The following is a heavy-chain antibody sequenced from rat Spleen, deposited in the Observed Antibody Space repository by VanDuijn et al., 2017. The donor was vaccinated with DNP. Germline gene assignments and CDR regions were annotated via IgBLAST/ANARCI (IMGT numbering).Heavy chain of an antibody. D-gene: IGHD1-11*01. J-gene: IGHJ2*01. CDR2: ISRSGDTI. Sequence: EVQLVESGGGLVQPGRFMKLSCAASGFAFSNSDMAWVRQAPTKGLEWVASISRSGDTIYYRDSVKGRFTLSRDNAESTLYLQMDSLRSEDTATYYCAAHYGGYGYWGQGVMVTVSS. CDR3: AAHYGGYGY. V-gene: IGHV5-25*01. CDR1: GFAFSNSD.